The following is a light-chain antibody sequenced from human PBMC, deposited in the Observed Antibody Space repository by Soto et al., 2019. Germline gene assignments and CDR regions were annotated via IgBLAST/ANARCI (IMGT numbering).Light chain of an antibody. J-gene: IGKJ2*01. V-gene: IGKV3-20*01. CDR3: QQDDRSPRT. CDR1: QSVSASY. Sequence: EIVLTQSPGTLSLSPGERATLSCTASQSVSASYVAWYQQKPGQAPRLLIYGASKRATGIPDRISGSGSGTDFSLTISRVEPEDFAVYYCQQDDRSPRTFGQGTKLQIK. CDR2: GAS.